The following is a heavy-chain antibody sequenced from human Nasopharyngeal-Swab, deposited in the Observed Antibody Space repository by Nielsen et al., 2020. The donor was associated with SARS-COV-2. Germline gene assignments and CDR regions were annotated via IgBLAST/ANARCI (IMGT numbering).Heavy chain of an antibody. Sequence: SETLSLTCTVSSDSISPYFWNWIRQPPGMGLEWIGYIYYSGSTNYNPSLKSRVTISVDTSKNQFSLKLSSVTAADTAVYYCARSGSYYYGMDVWGQGTTVTVSS. CDR1: SDSISPYF. J-gene: IGHJ6*02. CDR2: IYYSGST. V-gene: IGHV4-59*13. CDR3: ARSGSYYYGMDV.